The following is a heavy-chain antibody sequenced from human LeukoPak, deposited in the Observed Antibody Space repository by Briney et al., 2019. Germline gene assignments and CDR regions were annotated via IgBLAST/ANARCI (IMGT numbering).Heavy chain of an antibody. CDR1: GFTFSTYA. CDR3: ARDLFGDRVDY. CDR2: ISGSGSNT. V-gene: IGHV3-64*01. D-gene: IGHD3-10*02. Sequence: QPGGSLRLSCAASGFTFSTYAMNWVRQAPGKGLEWVSVISGSGSNTYYANSVKGRFTISRDNSKNTLYLQMGSLRAEDMAVYYCARDLFGDRVDYWGQGTLVTVSS. J-gene: IGHJ4*02.